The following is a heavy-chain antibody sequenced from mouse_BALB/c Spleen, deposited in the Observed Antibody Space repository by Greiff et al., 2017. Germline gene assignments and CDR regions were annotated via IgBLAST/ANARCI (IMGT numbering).Heavy chain of an antibody. D-gene: IGHD2-1*01. J-gene: IGHJ4*01. CDR2: IWSGGST. CDR1: GFSLTSYG. Sequence: VQLQQSGPGLVQPSQSLSITCTVSGFSLTSYGVHWVRQSPGKGLEWLGVIWSGGSTDYNAAFISRLSISKDNSKSQVFFKMNSLQANDTAIYYSARTVYGNYRGYAMDYWGQGTSVTVSS. V-gene: IGHV2-2*02. CDR3: ARTVYGNYRGYAMDY.